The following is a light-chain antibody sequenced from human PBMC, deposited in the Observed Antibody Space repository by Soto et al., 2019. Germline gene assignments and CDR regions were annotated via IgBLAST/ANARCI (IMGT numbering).Light chain of an antibody. V-gene: IGKV3-20*01. J-gene: IGKJ5*01. Sequence: EIVFAQSPATLSLSPGARATLSCTARQSGSSYLAWYQQKPGQAPRLLIYDASNRATGIPVRFSGSGSGTDFTLTISRLEPEDFAVYYCQQYGSSTSTFGQGTRLEI. CDR2: DAS. CDR1: QSGSSY. CDR3: QQYGSSTST.